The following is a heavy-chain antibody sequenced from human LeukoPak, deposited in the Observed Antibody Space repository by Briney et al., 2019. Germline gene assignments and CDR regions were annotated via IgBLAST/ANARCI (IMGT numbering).Heavy chain of an antibody. D-gene: IGHD2-2*01. V-gene: IGHV3-7*03. Sequence: GSLRLSCLGSGFIYSDFLMTWVRQAPGKGLGGVANIKEDGSEKHYVDSVKGRFTVSRENAKNALYLQMNNLRAEDTAVYYCARYCRSTSCQDYWGQGILVTVSS. CDR1: GFIYSDFL. J-gene: IGHJ4*02. CDR3: ARYCRSTSCQDY. CDR2: IKEDGSEK.